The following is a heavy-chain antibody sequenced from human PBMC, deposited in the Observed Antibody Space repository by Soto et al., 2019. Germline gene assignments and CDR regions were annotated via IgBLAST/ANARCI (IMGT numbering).Heavy chain of an antibody. CDR1: GGTFSSYA. J-gene: IGHJ5*02. CDR3: ARGAAAAPPTGWFDP. Sequence: GASVKVSCKASGGTFSSYAISWVRQAPGQGLEWMGGIIPIFGTANYAQKFQGRVTITADESTSTAYMELSSLRSEDTAVYYCARGAAAAPPTGWFDPWGQGTLVTVSS. CDR2: IIPIFGTA. D-gene: IGHD6-13*01. V-gene: IGHV1-69*13.